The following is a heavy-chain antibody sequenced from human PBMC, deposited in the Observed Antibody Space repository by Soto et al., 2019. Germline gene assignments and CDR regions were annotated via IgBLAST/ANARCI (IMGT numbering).Heavy chain of an antibody. CDR1: GGSISGYY. CDR2: INHSGST. V-gene: IGHV4-34*01. D-gene: IGHD2-15*01. Sequence: SETLSLTCAVYGGSISGYYWSWIRQPPGKGLEWIGEINHSGSTNYNPSLKSRVTISVDTSKNQFSLKLSSVTAADTAVYYCARGELRPHYCSGGSCYSGYFDYWGQGTLVTVSS. J-gene: IGHJ4*02. CDR3: ARGELRPHYCSGGSCYSGYFDY.